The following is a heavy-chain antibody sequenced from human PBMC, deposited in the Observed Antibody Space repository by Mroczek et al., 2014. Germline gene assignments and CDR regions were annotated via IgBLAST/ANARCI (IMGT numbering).Heavy chain of an antibody. Sequence: QVQLQESGGGVVQIGRSLRLSCAASGFTFSNYGMHWVRQAPGKGLEWVAVISYDGSDKYYVDSVKGRFTISGDNSENTLYLQMNSLRPEDTAVYYCAKDLEAYGSGTYNWFDPWGQGTPGHRLV. CDR1: GFTFSNYG. V-gene: IGHV3-30*18. J-gene: IGHJ5*02. CDR2: ISYDGSDK. CDR3: AKDLEAYGSGTYNWFDP. D-gene: IGHD3-10*01.